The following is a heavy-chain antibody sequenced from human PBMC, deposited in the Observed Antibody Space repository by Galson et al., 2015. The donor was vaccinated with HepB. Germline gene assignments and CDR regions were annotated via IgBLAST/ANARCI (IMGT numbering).Heavy chain of an antibody. V-gene: IGHV5-51*01. CDR1: GYSFTTYW. J-gene: IGHJ6*02. CDR3: ARHYYDHYAVDA. D-gene: IGHD3-22*01. Sequence: QSGAAVKKPGESLKISCKGSGYSFTTYWIGWVRQMPGKGLEWMGIIYPGDSDTRYSPSFQGQVTISADKSMSTDYLQWSSLKTSDTAMYYCARHYYDHYAVDAWGQGTTVTVSS. CDR2: IYPGDSDT.